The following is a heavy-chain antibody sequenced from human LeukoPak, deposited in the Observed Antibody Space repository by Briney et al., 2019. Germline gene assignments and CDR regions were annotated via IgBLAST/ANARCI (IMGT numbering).Heavy chain of an antibody. CDR2: IYHSGST. J-gene: IGHJ4*02. V-gene: IGHV4-34*01. Sequence: PSETLSLTCAVYGGSFSGYYWSWIRQPPGKGLEWIGSIYHSGSTYYNPSLKSRVTISVDTSKNQFSLRLTSVTAADTAVYYCARRDAVTPDFDYWGQGTLVTVSS. CDR1: GGSFSGYY. CDR3: ARRDAVTPDFDY. D-gene: IGHD4-17*01.